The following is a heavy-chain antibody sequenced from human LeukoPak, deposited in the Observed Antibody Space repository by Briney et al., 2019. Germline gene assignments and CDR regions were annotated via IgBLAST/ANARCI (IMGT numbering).Heavy chain of an antibody. J-gene: IGHJ6*02. V-gene: IGHV3-9*01. CDR2: ISWNSGSI. D-gene: IGHD6-19*01. CDR1: GFTFDDYA. CDR3: AKDISGSGGDYYGMDV. Sequence: PGGSLRLSCAASGFTFDDYAMHWVRQAPGKGLEWVSGISWNSGSIGYADSVKGRFTISRDNAKNSLYLQMNSLRAEDTALYYCAKDISGSGGDYYGMDVWGQGTTVTVSS.